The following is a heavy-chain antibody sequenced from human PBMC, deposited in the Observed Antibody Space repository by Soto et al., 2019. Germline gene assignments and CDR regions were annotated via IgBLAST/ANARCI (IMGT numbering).Heavy chain of an antibody. V-gene: IGHV1-18*01. D-gene: IGHD3-9*01. Sequence: GASVKVSCKASGYTFTSYGISWVRQAPGQGLEWMGWISAYNGNTNYAQKLQGRVTMTTDTSTSTAYMELRSLRSDDTAVYYCARVDILTCYARGETHHQMFDERGQGTPVTVSS. CDR3: ARVDILTCYARGETHHQMFDE. CDR2: ISAYNGNT. J-gene: IGHJ4*02. CDR1: GYTFTSYG.